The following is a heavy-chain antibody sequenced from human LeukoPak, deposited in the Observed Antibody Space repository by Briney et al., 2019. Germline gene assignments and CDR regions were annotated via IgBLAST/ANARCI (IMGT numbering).Heavy chain of an antibody. V-gene: IGHV1-8*01. CDR3: ARGLGRTAMVTRGGVRFDY. Sequence: GASVKVSCKASGYTFTSYDINWVRQAAGRGREWMGWMNPNSGNTGYAQKFQGRVTMTRNTSISTAYMELSSLRSEDTAVYYCARGLGRTAMVTRGGVRFDYWGQGTLVTVSS. D-gene: IGHD5-18*01. CDR1: GYTFTSYD. J-gene: IGHJ4*02. CDR2: MNPNSGNT.